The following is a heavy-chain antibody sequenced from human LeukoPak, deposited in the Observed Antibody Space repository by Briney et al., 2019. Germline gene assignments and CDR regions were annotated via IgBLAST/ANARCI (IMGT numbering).Heavy chain of an antibody. Sequence: GSLRLSCAASGFTFSSYEMNWVRQAPGKGLEWVSYISSSGSTIYYADSVKGRFTISRDNAKNSLYLQMNSLRAEDTAVYYCARSKPRANYYYYGMDVWGQGTLVTVSS. CDR1: GFTFSSYE. D-gene: IGHD4/OR15-4a*01. CDR2: ISSSGSTI. J-gene: IGHJ6*02. V-gene: IGHV3-48*03. CDR3: ARSKPRANYYYYGMDV.